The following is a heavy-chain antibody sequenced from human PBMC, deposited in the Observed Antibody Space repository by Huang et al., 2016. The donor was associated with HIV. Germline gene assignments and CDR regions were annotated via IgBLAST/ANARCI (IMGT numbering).Heavy chain of an antibody. Sequence: QVQLQQWGAGLLKPSETLSLTCAVYGGSVSGHYWSWIRQPPGKGLEWIAEINDKGDTNYNPSLKSRVTISVHPSRNQVSLRLNSVTSADAAVYYCARASWYEPRSWYFGLWGRGTLVTVSS. CDR3: ARASWYEPRSWYFGL. V-gene: IGHV4-34*01. D-gene: IGHD6-13*01. J-gene: IGHJ2*01. CDR2: INDKGDT. CDR1: GGSVSGHY.